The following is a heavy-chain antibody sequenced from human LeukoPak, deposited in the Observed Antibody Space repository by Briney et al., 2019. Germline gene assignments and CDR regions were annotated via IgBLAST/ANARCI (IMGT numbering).Heavy chain of an antibody. CDR1: GGSISSSSAY. CDR3: ARDTGNFDVDY. V-gene: IGHV4-39*01. J-gene: IGHJ4*02. CDR2: ILYSGST. D-gene: IGHD1-26*01. Sequence: SETLSLTCTVSGGSISSSSAYWGWIRQCPGKGLEWMGSILYSGSTYYLPSLKSRLTISADTSKNQFSLKLISVTAADTAVYYCARDTGNFDVDYWGQGTLVTVSS.